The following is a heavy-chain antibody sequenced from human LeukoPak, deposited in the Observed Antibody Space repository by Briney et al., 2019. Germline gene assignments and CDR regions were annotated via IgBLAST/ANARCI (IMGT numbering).Heavy chain of an antibody. CDR2: IYPGDSDT. CDR1: GYSFTSYW. Sequence: GESLKISCKGSGYSFTSYWIGWVRQMLGKGLEWMGIIYPGDSDTRYSPSFQGQVTISADKSISTAYLQWSSLKASDTAMYYCARQGGYPHYYYYMDVWGKGTTVTVSS. CDR3: ARQGGYPHYYYYMDV. J-gene: IGHJ6*03. D-gene: IGHD6-25*01. V-gene: IGHV5-51*01.